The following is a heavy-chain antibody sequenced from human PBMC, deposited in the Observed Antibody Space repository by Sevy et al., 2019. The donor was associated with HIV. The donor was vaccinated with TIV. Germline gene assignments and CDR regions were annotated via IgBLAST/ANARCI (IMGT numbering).Heavy chain of an antibody. CDR2: IKPDGSEK. V-gene: IGHV3-7*01. CDR1: GFTLRTSW. CDR3: GRGVDV. Sequence: GGSLRLSCAASGFTLRTSWMSWVRQGPGKGLEWVANIKPDGSEKYYVDSVKGRFTISRDNANNLLYLQMNSLRVEDTAVYFCGRGVDVWGQGTTVTVSS. J-gene: IGHJ6*02.